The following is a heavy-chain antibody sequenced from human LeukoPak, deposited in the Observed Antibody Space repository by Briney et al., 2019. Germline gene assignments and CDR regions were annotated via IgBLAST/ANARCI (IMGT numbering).Heavy chain of an antibody. D-gene: IGHD2-2*01. Sequence: GGSLRLSCAASGFTFSSYSMNWVRQAPGKGLEWVSYISSSSSTIYYADSVKGRFTISRDNAKNSLYLQMNSLRAEDTAVYYCAKIPAPANWYFDLWGRGTLVTVSS. CDR1: GFTFSSYS. CDR2: ISSSSSTI. CDR3: AKIPAPANWYFDL. J-gene: IGHJ2*01. V-gene: IGHV3-48*01.